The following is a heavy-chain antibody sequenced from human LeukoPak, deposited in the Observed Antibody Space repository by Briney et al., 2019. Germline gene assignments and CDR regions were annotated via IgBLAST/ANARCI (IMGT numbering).Heavy chain of an antibody. CDR2: IGTTSGAI. V-gene: IGHV3-48*01. CDR1: GFAFNAFG. J-gene: IGHJ4*02. CDR3: ARFRTWGDKAFDY. D-gene: IGHD2-21*02. Sequence: GGSLRLSCAASGFAFNAFGMNWVRQAPGKGLEWVSYIGTTSGAIYYAGSVKGRFIISRDSAKNSLYLQMNSLRAEDTAVYYCARFRTWGDKAFDYWGQGTLVTVSS.